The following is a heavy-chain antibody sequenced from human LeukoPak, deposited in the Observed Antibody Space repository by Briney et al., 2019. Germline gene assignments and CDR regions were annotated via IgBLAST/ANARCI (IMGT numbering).Heavy chain of an antibody. J-gene: IGHJ4*02. V-gene: IGHV1-8*01. CDR1: GYTFTSYD. CDR3: ASHYYDSSGYYLGY. Sequence: EASVKVSCKASGYTFTSYDINWVRQATGQGLEWMGWMNPNSGNTSYAQKFQGRVTMTRDTSTSTVYMELSSLRSEDTAVYYCASHYYDSSGYYLGYWGQGTLVTVSS. CDR2: MNPNSGNT. D-gene: IGHD3-22*01.